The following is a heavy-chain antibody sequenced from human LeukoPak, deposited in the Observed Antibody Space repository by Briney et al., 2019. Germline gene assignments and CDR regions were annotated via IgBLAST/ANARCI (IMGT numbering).Heavy chain of an antibody. CDR3: ARGYRIVGAVGYFDY. CDR1: GGSFSGYY. Sequence: SETLSLTCAVYGGSFSGYYWSWIRQPPGKGLEWIGEINHSGSTNYNPSLKSRVTISVDTSKNQFSLKLSSVTAADPAVYYCARGYRIVGAVGYFDYWGQGALVTVSP. D-gene: IGHD1-26*01. V-gene: IGHV4-34*01. J-gene: IGHJ4*02. CDR2: INHSGST.